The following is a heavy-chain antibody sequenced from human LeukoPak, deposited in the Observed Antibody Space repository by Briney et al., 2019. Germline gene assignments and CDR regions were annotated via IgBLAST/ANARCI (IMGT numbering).Heavy chain of an antibody. CDR3: ARDAKKRGAFDI. D-gene: IGHD3-10*01. CDR1: GYTFTGYY. V-gene: IGHV1-2*02. J-gene: IGHJ3*02. CDR2: INPNSGGT. Sequence: ASVKVSCKASGYTFTGYYMHWVRQAPGQGLEWMGWINPNSGGTNYAQKFQGRVTMTRDTSISTAYMELSRLRSDDTAVYYCARDAKKRGAFDIWGQGTMVTVSS.